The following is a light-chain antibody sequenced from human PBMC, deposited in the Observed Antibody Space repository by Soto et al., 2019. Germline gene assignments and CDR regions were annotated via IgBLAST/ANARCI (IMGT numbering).Light chain of an antibody. CDR3: QQYHNWPPQYT. V-gene: IGKV3-15*01. J-gene: IGKJ2*01. CDR2: GAS. Sequence: EIVMTQSPATLSVSPGERATLSCRASQTVASNVAWNQQKPGQAPRLLIHGASTRATGVSARFSGTGSGTEFTLTISSLQSEDFAVYYCQQYHNWPPQYTFGQGTRLQIK. CDR1: QTVASN.